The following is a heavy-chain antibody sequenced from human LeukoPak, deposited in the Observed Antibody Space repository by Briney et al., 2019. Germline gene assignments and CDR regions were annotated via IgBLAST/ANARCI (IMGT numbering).Heavy chain of an antibody. Sequence: ASVKVSCKASGYTFTGYYMHWVRQAPGQGLEWMGIINPSGGSTSYAQKFQGRVTMTRDTSTSTVYMELSSLRSEDTAVYYCARDGGEVIIAAAAHNWFDPWGQGTLVTVSS. J-gene: IGHJ5*02. CDR2: INPSGGST. CDR1: GYTFTGYY. D-gene: IGHD6-13*01. CDR3: ARDGGEVIIAAAAHNWFDP. V-gene: IGHV1-46*01.